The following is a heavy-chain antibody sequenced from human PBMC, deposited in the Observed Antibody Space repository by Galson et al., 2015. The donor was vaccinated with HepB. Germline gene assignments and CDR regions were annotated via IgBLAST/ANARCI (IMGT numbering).Heavy chain of an antibody. Sequence: SLRLSCAASGFTFSSYGMHWVRQAPGKGLEWVAVIWYDGSNKYYADSVKGRFTISRDNSKNTLYLQMNSLRAEDTAVYYCARGEDYFDYGGAFDIWGQGTMVTVSS. CDR1: GFTFSSYG. D-gene: IGHD4-17*01. CDR3: ARGEDYFDYGGAFDI. CDR2: IWYDGSNK. J-gene: IGHJ3*02. V-gene: IGHV3-33*01.